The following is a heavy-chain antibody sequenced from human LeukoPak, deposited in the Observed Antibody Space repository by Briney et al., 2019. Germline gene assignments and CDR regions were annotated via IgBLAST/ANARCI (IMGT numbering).Heavy chain of an antibody. Sequence: SETLSLTCTVSRGSLSSTSYYWGWIRQPPGEGLEWIGTMYDSGTTYYNPSLKSRVTMSVDTSKNQFSLKLSSVTAADTAVYFCARNYYDGSGYFYWGQGTLVTVSS. CDR2: MYDSGTT. CDR3: ARNYYDGSGYFY. CDR1: RGSLSSTSYY. D-gene: IGHD3-22*01. J-gene: IGHJ4*02. V-gene: IGHV4-39*01.